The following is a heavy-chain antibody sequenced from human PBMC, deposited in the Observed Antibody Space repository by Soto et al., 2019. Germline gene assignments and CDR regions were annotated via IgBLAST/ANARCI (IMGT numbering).Heavy chain of an antibody. Sequence: ETLSLTCTVSGGSISSSSYYWGWIRQPPGKGLEWIGSIYYSGSTYYNPSLKSRVTISVDTSKNQFSLKLSSVTAADTAVYYCARARYYYDSSGYYLDWFDPWGQGTLVTVSS. CDR1: GGSISSSSYY. CDR3: ARARYYYDSSGYYLDWFDP. CDR2: IYYSGST. J-gene: IGHJ5*02. D-gene: IGHD3-22*01. V-gene: IGHV4-39*01.